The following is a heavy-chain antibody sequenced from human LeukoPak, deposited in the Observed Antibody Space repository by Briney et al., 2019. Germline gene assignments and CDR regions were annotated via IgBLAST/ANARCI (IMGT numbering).Heavy chain of an antibody. Sequence: SETLSLTCAVYGGSFSGYYWSWIRQPPGKGLEWIGEINHSGSTNYNPSLMSRVTISVDTSKNQFSLKLSSVTAADTAVYYCARGQWMVRGVIITRYFDYWGQGTLVTVSS. CDR2: INHSGST. CDR1: GGSFSGYY. D-gene: IGHD3-10*01. J-gene: IGHJ4*02. CDR3: ARGQWMVRGVIITRYFDY. V-gene: IGHV4-34*01.